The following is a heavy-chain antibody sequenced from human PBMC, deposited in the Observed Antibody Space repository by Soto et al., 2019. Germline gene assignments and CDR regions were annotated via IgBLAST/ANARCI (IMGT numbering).Heavy chain of an antibody. Sequence: PSETLSLTGTVSGDSITDGYYYWSWIRQPPGKHLEWIAYIYYNGIIHYNPSLKSRVTISLDPSKNQFSLTMTSVTDADTAVYSCARGIPEGFDRSGQRTLVAVCS. V-gene: IGHV4-30-4*01. CDR3: ARGIPEGFDR. CDR1: GDSITDGYYY. CDR2: IYYNGII. J-gene: IGHJ5*02. D-gene: IGHD2-2*02.